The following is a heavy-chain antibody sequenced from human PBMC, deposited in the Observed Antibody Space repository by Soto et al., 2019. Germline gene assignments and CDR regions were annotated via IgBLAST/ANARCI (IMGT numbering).Heavy chain of an antibody. V-gene: IGHV4-59*12. Sequence: SETLSLTCTVSGDSISSSYWSWIRQSPGKGLEWIGYIYYSGSTYYNPSLKSRVTISVDTSKNQFSLKLSSVTAADTAVYYCARSIDPWGQGTLVTVSS. CDR1: GDSISSSY. J-gene: IGHJ5*02. CDR3: ARSIDP. CDR2: IYYSGST.